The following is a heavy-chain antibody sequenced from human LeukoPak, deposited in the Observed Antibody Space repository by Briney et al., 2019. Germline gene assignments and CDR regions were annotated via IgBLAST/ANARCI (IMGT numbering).Heavy chain of an antibody. Sequence: SETLSLTCAVYGGSFSGYYWSWIRQPPGKGLEWIGEINHSGSTNYNPSLKSRVSISVDTSKNQFSLKLSSVTAADTAVYYCARLYTMDVWGQGTTVTVSS. CDR2: INHSGST. J-gene: IGHJ6*02. V-gene: IGHV4-34*01. CDR1: GGSFSGYY. CDR3: ARLYTMDV. D-gene: IGHD4-11*01.